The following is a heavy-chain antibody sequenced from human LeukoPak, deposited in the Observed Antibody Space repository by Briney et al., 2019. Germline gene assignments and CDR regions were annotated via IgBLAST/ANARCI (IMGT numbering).Heavy chain of an antibody. CDR1: GYTFTGYY. Sequence: ASVKVSCKASGYTFTGYYMHWVRQAPGQGLEWMGWINPNSGGTNYAQKFQGRVTMTRDTSISTAYMELSRLRSDDTAVYYCARDLTYYGSGSYYKAEYDYWGQGTLVTVSS. D-gene: IGHD3-10*01. CDR3: ARDLTYYGSGSYYKAEYDY. J-gene: IGHJ4*02. CDR2: INPNSGGT. V-gene: IGHV1-2*02.